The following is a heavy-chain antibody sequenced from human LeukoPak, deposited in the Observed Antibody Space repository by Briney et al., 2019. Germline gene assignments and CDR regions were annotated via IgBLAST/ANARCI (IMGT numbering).Heavy chain of an antibody. CDR1: GFTFRSHY. Sequence: PGGSLRLSCAASGFTFRSHYMHWVRQAPGKGLVWVSRINSDGSITTCADSVKGRFTISRDNAKNTVYLQMNSLRGEDTGVYYCARDAAGLDYWGQGTLVTVSS. CDR2: INSDGSIT. D-gene: IGHD1-14*01. CDR3: ARDAAGLDY. V-gene: IGHV3-74*01. J-gene: IGHJ4*02.